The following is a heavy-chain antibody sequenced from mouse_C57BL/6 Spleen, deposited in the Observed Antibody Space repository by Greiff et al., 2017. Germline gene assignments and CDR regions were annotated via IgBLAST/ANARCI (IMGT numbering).Heavy chain of an antibody. CDR3: ARGPLYYGGAY. D-gene: IGHD1-1*01. V-gene: IGHV1-55*01. J-gene: IGHJ3*01. CDR1: GYTFTSYW. Sequence: QVQLKQPGAELVKPGASVKMSCKASGYTFTSYWITWVKQRPGQGLEWIGDIYPGSGSTNYNEKFKSKATLTVDTSSSTAYMQLSSLTSEDSAVYYCARGPLYYGGAYWGQGTLVTVAA. CDR2: IYPGSGST.